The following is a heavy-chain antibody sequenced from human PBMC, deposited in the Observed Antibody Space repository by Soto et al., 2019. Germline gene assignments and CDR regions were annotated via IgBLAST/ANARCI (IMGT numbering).Heavy chain of an antibody. CDR2: IYSDGRT. V-gene: IGHV3-53*01. CDR3: ARQWESDY. D-gene: IGHD1-26*01. Sequence: EVQLVESGGGLIQPGGSLRLSCAASGFTVTNNYMSWVRQAPGKGLEWVSVIYSDGRTYYADSVKGRFTISRDNSKNTLYLQMNSLRADDTAVYYCARQWESDYWGQGTLVTVSS. J-gene: IGHJ4*02. CDR1: GFTVTNNY.